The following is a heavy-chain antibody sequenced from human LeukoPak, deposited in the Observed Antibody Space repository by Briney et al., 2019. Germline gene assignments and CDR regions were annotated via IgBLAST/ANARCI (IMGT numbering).Heavy chain of an antibody. V-gene: IGHV3-21*01. CDR3: AELGITMIGGV. J-gene: IGHJ6*04. CDR2: INSISRYI. Sequence: GGSLRLSCAASGFTFSNYSMNWVRQAPGRGLEWVSSINSISRYIYYADSMKGRFTISRDNAKNSLYLQMNSLRAEDTAVYYCAELGITMIGGVWGKGTTVTISS. D-gene: IGHD3-10*02. CDR1: GFTFSNYS.